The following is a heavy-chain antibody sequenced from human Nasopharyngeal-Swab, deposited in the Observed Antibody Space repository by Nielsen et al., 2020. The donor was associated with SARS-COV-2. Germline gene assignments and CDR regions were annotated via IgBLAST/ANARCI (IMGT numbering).Heavy chain of an antibody. J-gene: IGHJ4*02. CDR1: GGSISSGSYF. D-gene: IGHD6-13*01. V-gene: IGHV4-61*02. Sequence: SETLSLTCSVSGGSISSGSYFWSWIRQPAGKGLEWIGRIYTSGSAGYNPPLKSRVTISVDTSKNQFSLKLSSVTAADTAVYYCVRSSSWYYFDYWAQGTQVTVSS. CDR3: VRSSSWYYFDY. CDR2: IYTSGSA.